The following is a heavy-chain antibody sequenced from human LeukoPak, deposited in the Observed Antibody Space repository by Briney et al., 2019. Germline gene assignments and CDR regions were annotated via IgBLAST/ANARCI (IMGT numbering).Heavy chain of an antibody. D-gene: IGHD2-15*01. CDR1: GFTFSSYD. CDR3: AKDYQIYGALIVVAEPDEGY. V-gene: IGHV3-13*01. J-gene: IGHJ4*02. CDR2: IGTAGDT. Sequence: GGSLRLSCAASGFTFSSYDMHWVRQPTGKGLEWVSAIGTAGDTYYSDSVKGRFTISREDAKNSLYLQMNNLRAEDTAVYYCAKDYQIYGALIVVAEPDEGYWGQGTLVTVSS.